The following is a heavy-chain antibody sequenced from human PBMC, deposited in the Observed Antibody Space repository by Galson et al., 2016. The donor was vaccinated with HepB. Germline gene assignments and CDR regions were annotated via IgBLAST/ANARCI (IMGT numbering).Heavy chain of an antibody. CDR1: GFTFSHYW. J-gene: IGHJ1*01. Sequence: LRLSCAASGFTFSHYWMNWVRQAPGKGLEWVASIKEDGSKAFYADSVKGRFTISRDNVENSLSLQMNSLRPEDTAVFYCARYGDEAGWNFHQWGQGTLVTVSS. CDR3: ARYGDEAGWNFHQ. D-gene: IGHD6-19*01. CDR2: IKEDGSKA. V-gene: IGHV3-7*03.